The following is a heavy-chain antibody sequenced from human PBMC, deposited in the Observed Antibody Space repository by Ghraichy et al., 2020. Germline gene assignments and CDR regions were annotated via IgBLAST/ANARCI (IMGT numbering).Heavy chain of an antibody. CDR2: FSATDNST. CDR3: AKLYYYGSGRGADY. D-gene: IGHD3-10*01. Sequence: LSLTCAASGFIFRGYAMSWVRQALGKGLEWVSSFSATDNSTSYAESVKGRFTISRDNSKNTVYLQMHSLRVEDTAVYYCAKLYYYGSGRGADYWGQGTLVTVSS. J-gene: IGHJ4*02. V-gene: IGHV3-23*01. CDR1: GFIFRGYA.